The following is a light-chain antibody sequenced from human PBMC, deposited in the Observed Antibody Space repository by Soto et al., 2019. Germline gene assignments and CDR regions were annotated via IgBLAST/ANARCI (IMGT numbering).Light chain of an antibody. V-gene: IGLV2-14*01. CDR3: SSYTSSSTPYV. J-gene: IGLJ1*01. CDR2: DVS. Sequence: QSALTQPASVSGSRGQSITISCTGTSSDIGSYDYVSWYQRHPGKAPKLIIYDVSNRPSGVSNRFSGSKSGNTASLTISGLQAEDEADYYCSSYTSSSTPYVFGTETKVTVL. CDR1: SSDIGSYDY.